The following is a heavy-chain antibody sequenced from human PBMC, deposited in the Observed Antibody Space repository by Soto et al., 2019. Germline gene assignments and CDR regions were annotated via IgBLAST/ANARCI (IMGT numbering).Heavy chain of an antibody. J-gene: IGHJ4*02. V-gene: IGHV3-7*03. CDR1: VFTFSSYW. Sequence: EVQLVESGGGLVQPGGSLRLSCAASVFTFSSYWMSWVRQAPVKGLEWVANIKQDGSEKYYVDSVKGRFTISRDNAKNSLYLQMNSLRDEDTAVYYCARGLIILGARTLLYWGQGTLVTVSS. D-gene: IGHD1-26*01. CDR3: ARGLIILGARTLLY. CDR2: IKQDGSEK.